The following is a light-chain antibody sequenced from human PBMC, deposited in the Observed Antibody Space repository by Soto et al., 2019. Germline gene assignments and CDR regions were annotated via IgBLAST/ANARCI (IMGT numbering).Light chain of an antibody. CDR1: QSIGRW. J-gene: IGKJ1*01. V-gene: IGKV1-5*01. CDR2: DAS. CDR3: QQYNRYAVT. Sequence: DIQMTQSPSTLSAFVGDRVTITCRASQSIGRWLAWYQQKPGKAPKLLIYDASSLESGVPSRFSASGSGTEFALTISGLQPDDFAVYYCQQYNRYAVTFGQGTKVDIK.